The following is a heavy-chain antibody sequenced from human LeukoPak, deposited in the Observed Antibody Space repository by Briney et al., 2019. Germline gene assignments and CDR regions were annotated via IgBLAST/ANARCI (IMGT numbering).Heavy chain of an antibody. CDR1: GGSITSSSYY. CDR3: ARHGGVVRGEGSDAFDI. CDR2: ISHTGGT. D-gene: IGHD3-10*01. J-gene: IGHJ3*02. Sequence: PSETLSLTCSVSGGSITSSSYYWGWIRQPPEKGLEWIGSISHTGGTHYSPSLKSRVTISVDTSKNQFSLKLSSVTAADTAVYYCARHGGVVRGEGSDAFDIWGQGTMVTVSS. V-gene: IGHV4-39*01.